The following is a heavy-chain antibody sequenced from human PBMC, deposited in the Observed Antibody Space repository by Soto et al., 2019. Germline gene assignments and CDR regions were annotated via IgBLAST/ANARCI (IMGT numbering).Heavy chain of an antibody. CDR2: IDFSDSYK. Sequence: GESLKFSCKGSGYSFRNNLITGVRQIPEEVLEWMWRIDFSDSYKSYSPSFQGHVSFSADTSINTAYLQWSSLRASDTVMYYCARHGWAHYDSSGLKDALDYWGQGTLVTVSS. CDR3: ARHGWAHYDSSGLKDALDY. D-gene: IGHD3-22*01. J-gene: IGHJ4*02. V-gene: IGHV5-10-1*01. CDR1: GYSFRNNL.